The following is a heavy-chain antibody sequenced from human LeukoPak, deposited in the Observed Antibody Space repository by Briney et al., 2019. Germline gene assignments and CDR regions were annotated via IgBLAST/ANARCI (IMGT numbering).Heavy chain of an antibody. D-gene: IGHD6-13*01. Sequence: GRSLRLSCTASGFTFDDYAMHWVRQAPGKGLEWVSAISGSGGSTYYADSVKGRFTISRDNSKNTLYLQMNSLRAEDTAVYYCAKSEIAAAPRDYYYYMDVWGKGTTVTVSS. CDR1: GFTFDDYA. CDR2: ISGSGGST. V-gene: IGHV3-23*01. CDR3: AKSEIAAAPRDYYYYMDV. J-gene: IGHJ6*03.